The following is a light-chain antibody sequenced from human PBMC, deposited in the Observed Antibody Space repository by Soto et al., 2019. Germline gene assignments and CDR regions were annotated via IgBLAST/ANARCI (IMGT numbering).Light chain of an antibody. CDR1: QGISNY. J-gene: IGKJ1*01. Sequence: DIQMTQSPSSLSASVGDRVTITCRASQGISNYLAWYQQQPGKVPKLLIYVASTLQSGVPARFSGSGSGTDFTLTISSLQPEDVAPYYCQKYNSAPWTFVQGTKVEIK. CDR2: VAS. CDR3: QKYNSAPWT. V-gene: IGKV1-27*01.